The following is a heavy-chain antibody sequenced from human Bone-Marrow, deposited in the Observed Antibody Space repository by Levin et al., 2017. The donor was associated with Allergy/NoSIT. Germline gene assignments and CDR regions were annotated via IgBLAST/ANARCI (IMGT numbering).Heavy chain of an antibody. J-gene: IGHJ4*02. CDR2: ISYDGNKK. CDR1: GFTFTSYG. V-gene: IGHV3-30*18. D-gene: IGHD3-10*01. Sequence: GESLKISCAASGFTFTSYGMHWVRQAPGKGLEWVAIISYDGNKKYYGDSVKGRFTISRDDSKNTLYLEVVSLSAEDTAVYYCAKDWDYFGSGSYLHYWGQGTLVTVSP. CDR3: AKDWDYFGSGSYLHY.